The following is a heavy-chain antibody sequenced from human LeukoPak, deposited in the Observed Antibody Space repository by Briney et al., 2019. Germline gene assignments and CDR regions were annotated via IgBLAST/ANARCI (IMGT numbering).Heavy chain of an antibody. CDR2: IKQDGSEK. Sequence: GGPLRLSCVASGFTFSSYWMSWVRQAPGKGLEWVANIKQDGSEKYYVDSVKGRFTISRDNAKNSLYLQVNSLRAEDTAVYYCARNQRRLDYWGQGTLVTVSS. J-gene: IGHJ4*02. CDR3: ARNQRRLDY. V-gene: IGHV3-7*01. CDR1: GFTFSSYW. D-gene: IGHD1-14*01.